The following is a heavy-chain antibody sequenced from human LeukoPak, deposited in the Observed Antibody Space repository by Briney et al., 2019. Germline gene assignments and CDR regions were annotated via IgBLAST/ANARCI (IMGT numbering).Heavy chain of an antibody. Sequence: PGGSLRLSCAASGFTFNNAWMNWVRQAPGKGLEWVGRIKSKNVGGTTDYAAPVKGRFTISRDDSKNTVYLQMNSLKIEDTAVYYCAREGYYYDSSGYLDYWGQGTLVTVSS. D-gene: IGHD3-22*01. CDR1: GFTFNNAW. CDR3: AREGYYYDSSGYLDY. CDR2: IKSKNVGGTT. J-gene: IGHJ4*02. V-gene: IGHV3-15*01.